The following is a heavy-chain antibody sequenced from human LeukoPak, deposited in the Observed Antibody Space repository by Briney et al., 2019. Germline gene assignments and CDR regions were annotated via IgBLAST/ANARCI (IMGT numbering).Heavy chain of an antibody. CDR2: IYYIGTT. D-gene: IGHD3-10*01. CDR3: ARLSDRDPQHWFDP. CDR1: GGSISNYY. Sequence: SETLSLTCTVSGGSISNYYWSWIRQPPGKGLEWIGYIYYIGTTFYNPSLKSRLTLSVDTSKNQFSLKLGSVTAADTSVYYCARLSDRDPQHWFDPWGQGILVTVSS. J-gene: IGHJ5*02. V-gene: IGHV4-59*08.